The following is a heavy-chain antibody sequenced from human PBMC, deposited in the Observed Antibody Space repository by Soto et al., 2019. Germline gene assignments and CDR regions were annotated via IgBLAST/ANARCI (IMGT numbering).Heavy chain of an antibody. CDR1: GFTFSSYG. CDR2: IWYDGSNK. V-gene: IGHV3-33*01. J-gene: IGHJ4*02. D-gene: IGHD6-13*01. CDR3: ARDRGYGSSSWYYFDY. Sequence: GGSLRLSCAASGFTFSSYGMHWVRQAPGKGLEWVAVIWYDGSNKYYADSVKGRFTISRDNSKNTLYLQMNSLRAEDTAVYYCARDRGYGSSSWYYFDYWGQGTLVTVSS.